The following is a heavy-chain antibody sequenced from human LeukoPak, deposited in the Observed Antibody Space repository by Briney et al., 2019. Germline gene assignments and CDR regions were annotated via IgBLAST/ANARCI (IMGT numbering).Heavy chain of an antibody. CDR3: AKKVREPSHTLDF. Sequence: GASVKVSCKASGYTFTGYAIHWGRQGPGQGRGWMGWTNPEKRDTGYAHKFQERVNMPSDTSISTAYMEVSSLRSDDTAVYYCAKKVREPSHTLDFWGQGTLVGVSP. CDR1: GYTFTGYA. J-gene: IGHJ4*02. V-gene: IGHV1-2*02. CDR2: TNPEKRDT.